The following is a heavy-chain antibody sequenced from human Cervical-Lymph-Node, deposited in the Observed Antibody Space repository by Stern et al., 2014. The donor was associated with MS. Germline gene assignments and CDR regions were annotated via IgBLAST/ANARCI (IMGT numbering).Heavy chain of an antibody. D-gene: IGHD5-24*01. V-gene: IGHV3-33*01. J-gene: IGHJ4*02. CDR3: ARGHIPYAYNYLFDY. Sequence: QMQLVQSGGGVVQPGTSLRLSCAASGFTFSSYGMHLVRQAPGKGLEWVALAWYDGSTAYYTNSVKGRFTISRDNSKNTLSLQMNSLTAEDTAVYYCARGHIPYAYNYLFDYWGQGTLVTVSS. CDR2: AWYDGSTA. CDR1: GFTFSSYG.